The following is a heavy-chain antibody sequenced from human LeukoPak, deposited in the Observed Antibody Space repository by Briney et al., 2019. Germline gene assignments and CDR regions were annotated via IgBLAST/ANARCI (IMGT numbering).Heavy chain of an antibody. Sequence: ASVKVSCKASGYTFTSYDINWARQATGQGLEWMGWMNPNSGNTGYAQKFQGRVTMTRNTSISTAYMELSSLRSEDTAVYYCARGAIIVGATSPPYYSDYWGQGTLVTVSS. D-gene: IGHD1-26*01. V-gene: IGHV1-8*01. CDR1: GYTFTSYD. CDR2: MNPNSGNT. CDR3: ARGAIIVGATSPPYYSDY. J-gene: IGHJ4*02.